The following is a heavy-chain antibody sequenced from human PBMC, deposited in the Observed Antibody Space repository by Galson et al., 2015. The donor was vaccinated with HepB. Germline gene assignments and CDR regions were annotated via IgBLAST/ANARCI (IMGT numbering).Heavy chain of an antibody. CDR2: IDHRQSP. J-gene: IGHJ6*02. V-gene: IGHV4-34*01. D-gene: IGHD3-3*01. CDR1: DGSLSTDY. Sequence: ETLSLTCDVSDGSLSTDYWSWIRQSPGKGLEWIGEIDHRQSPSYNPSLESRVIISIETSRNQFSLRLRSVTAADTAVYYCARVPSRVTIFGEVTPHHYYGLDVWGLGTTVIVSS. CDR3: ARVPSRVTIFGEVTPHHYYGLDV.